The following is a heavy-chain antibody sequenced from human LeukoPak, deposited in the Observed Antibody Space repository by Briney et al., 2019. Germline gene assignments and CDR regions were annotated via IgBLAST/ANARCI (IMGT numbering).Heavy chain of an antibody. V-gene: IGHV3-43*02. Sequence: QPGGSLRLSCAASGFTFDDYAMHWVRHAPGKGLEWVSLVSGDGYSTYYADSVKGRFTISRDNSKNSLYLQMNSLRTEDSAFYYCSKATGAAGGLNDYWGQGALVIVSS. CDR1: GFTFDDYA. D-gene: IGHD7-27*01. CDR3: SKATGAAGGLNDY. CDR2: VSGDGYST. J-gene: IGHJ4*02.